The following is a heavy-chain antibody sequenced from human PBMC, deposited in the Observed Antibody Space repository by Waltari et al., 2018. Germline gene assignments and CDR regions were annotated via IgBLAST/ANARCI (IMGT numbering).Heavy chain of an antibody. J-gene: IGHJ6*03. V-gene: IGHV3-30*02. CDR3: AKEWQLGGPFDYYYYMDV. CDR1: GFTFSSYG. CDR2: IRFDGSNK. D-gene: IGHD6-6*01. Sequence: QVQLVESGGGVVPPGGSLRLSCAASGFTFSSYGMHWVRQAPGKGLEWVAFIRFDGSNKHYADSVKGRFTISRDNSKNTLYLQVNSLRAEDTAVYYCAKEWQLGGPFDYYYYMDVWGKGTTVTISS.